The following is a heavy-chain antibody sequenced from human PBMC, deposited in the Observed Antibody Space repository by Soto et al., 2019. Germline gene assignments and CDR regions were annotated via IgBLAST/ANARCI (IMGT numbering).Heavy chain of an antibody. D-gene: IGHD3-10*01. CDR1: GFTFSSYA. CDR2: ISGSGGST. CDR3: AKTGGFGDTIYYFDY. J-gene: IGHJ4*02. V-gene: IGHV3-23*01. Sequence: GGSLRLSCAASGFTFSSYAMSWVRQAPGKGLEWVSAISGSGGSTYYADSVKGRFTISRDNSKNTLYLQMNSLRAEDTAVYYCAKTGGFGDTIYYFDYWGLGTLVTVSS.